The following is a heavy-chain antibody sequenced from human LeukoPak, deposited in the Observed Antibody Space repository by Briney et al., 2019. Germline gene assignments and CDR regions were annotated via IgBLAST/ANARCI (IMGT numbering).Heavy chain of an antibody. CDR3: ARDMSEGGGSAAGYYYFYMDV. D-gene: IGHD3-10*01. CDR1: GGSFSSYA. Sequence: SVKVSCKASGGSFSSYAISWVRQAPGQGLEWMGRFIPLFGTSNYAQKFQGRVTITADKSTTTVYMELSSLTSEDTATYYCARDMSEGGGSAAGYYYFYMDVWGKGTTVTVSS. CDR2: FIPLFGTS. V-gene: IGHV1-69*06. J-gene: IGHJ6*03.